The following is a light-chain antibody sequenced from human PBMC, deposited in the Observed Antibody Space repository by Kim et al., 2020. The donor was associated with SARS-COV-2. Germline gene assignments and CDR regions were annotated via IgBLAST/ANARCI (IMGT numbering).Light chain of an antibody. Sequence: YAAIGDRVTNTCRASKSISRWCTCFQQKPQKATKLMIYAACSLECGVPSMFSGSGSGPAFTLPISSLQPEDFATYYCQQAYCFPNTFGQGTKLEI. CDR2: AAC. J-gene: IGKJ2*01. CDR1: KSISRW. CDR3: QQAYCFPNT. V-gene: IGKV1-12*01.